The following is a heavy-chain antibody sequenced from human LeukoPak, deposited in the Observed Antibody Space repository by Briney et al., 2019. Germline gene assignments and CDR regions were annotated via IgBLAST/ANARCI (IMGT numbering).Heavy chain of an antibody. J-gene: IGHJ5*02. Sequence: SVKVSCKASGGTFSSYTISWVRQAPGQGLEWMGRIIPILGIANYAQKFQGRVTITADNSTSTAYMALSSLRSEDTAVYSCARDAIAGAGTKRPYNWFDPWGQGTLVTVPS. CDR3: ARDAIAGAGTKRPYNWFDP. CDR1: GGTFSSYT. CDR2: IIPILGIA. V-gene: IGHV1-69*02. D-gene: IGHD6-19*01.